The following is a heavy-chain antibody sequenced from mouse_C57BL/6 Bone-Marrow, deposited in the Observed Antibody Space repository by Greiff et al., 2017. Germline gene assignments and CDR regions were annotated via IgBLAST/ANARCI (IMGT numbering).Heavy chain of an antibody. J-gene: IGHJ3*01. CDR1: GYTFTSYG. V-gene: IGHV1-81*01. D-gene: IGHD1-1*01. Sequence: QVQLQQSGAELARPGASVKLSCKASGYTFTSYGISWVKQRTGQGFEWIGEIYPRSGNTYYNEKFKGKATLTADKSSSTAYMELRSLTSEDSAVYFCARPYYGSSYQFAYWGQGTLVTVSA. CDR3: ARPYYGSSYQFAY. CDR2: IYPRSGNT.